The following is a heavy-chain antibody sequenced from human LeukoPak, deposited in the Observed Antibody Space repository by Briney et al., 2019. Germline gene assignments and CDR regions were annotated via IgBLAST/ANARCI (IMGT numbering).Heavy chain of an antibody. D-gene: IGHD4-17*01. CDR2: INPNSGGT. J-gene: IGHJ4*02. CDR3: ARIQTTVTTPLDY. CDR1: GYTFTGYY. Sequence: GASVTVSCKASGYTFTGYYMHWVRQAPGQGLEWMGWINPNSGGTNYAQKFQGRVTMTRDTSISTAYMELSRLRSDDTAVYYCARIQTTVTTPLDYWGQGTLVTVSS. V-gene: IGHV1-2*02.